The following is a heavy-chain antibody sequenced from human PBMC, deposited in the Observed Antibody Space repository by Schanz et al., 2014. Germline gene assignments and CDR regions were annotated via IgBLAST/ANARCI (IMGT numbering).Heavy chain of an antibody. V-gene: IGHV1-18*04. J-gene: IGHJ4*02. D-gene: IGHD2-21*01. CDR1: GFTLNSHF. Sequence: QVQLVQSGAEVKKPGASVKVSCKASGFTLNSHFMHWLRQAPGQGLEWMGWIGGHSGDTRYAQQFQGRVTMTTDTSTSAVYMELRSLRSDDTAVYYCARDSASYCGGDCYSDYWGQGTLVTVSS. CDR2: IGGHSGDT. CDR3: ARDSASYCGGDCYSDY.